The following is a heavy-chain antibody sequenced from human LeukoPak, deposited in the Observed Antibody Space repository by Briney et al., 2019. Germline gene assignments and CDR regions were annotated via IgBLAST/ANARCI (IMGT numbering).Heavy chain of an antibody. J-gene: IGHJ1*01. Sequence: GGSLRLSCAASGFTFSSYAMSWVRQAPGKGLEGVSVISGSGGSTYYADSAKGRFTISRDNSKNTLYLQLNSLRVDDTAVYYCAKKAEVFGDSVTQHWGQGTLVTVSS. CDR1: GFTFSSYA. D-gene: IGHD4-17*01. CDR3: AKKAEVFGDSVTQH. V-gene: IGHV3-23*01. CDR2: ISGSGGST.